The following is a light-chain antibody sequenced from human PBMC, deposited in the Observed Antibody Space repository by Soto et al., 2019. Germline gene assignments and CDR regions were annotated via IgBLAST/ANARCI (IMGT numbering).Light chain of an antibody. J-gene: IGLJ1*01. V-gene: IGLV1-44*01. CDR2: NNN. CDR1: GSNIGSNT. Sequence: QSVLTQPPSASETPGQRGSISCSGSGSNIGSNTVHWYQQLPGTAPKPLMYNNNQRPSGVPDRFSGSKSGTSASLAISGLQSEDEADYYCAAWDDSLSGYVFGTGTKLTVL. CDR3: AAWDDSLSGYV.